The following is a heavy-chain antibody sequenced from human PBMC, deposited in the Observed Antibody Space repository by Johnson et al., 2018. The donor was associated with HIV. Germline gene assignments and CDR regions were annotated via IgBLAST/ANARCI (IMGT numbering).Heavy chain of an antibody. CDR1: GFTFSSYA. CDR3: ARDRSLWFRELWPRDAFDM. Sequence: VQLVESGGGLVQTGGSLRLSCAASGFTFSSYAMSWVRQAPGKGLEWVSAISGSGGSTYYADSVKGRFTISRDNSKNTLYLQMNSLRVADTAVYYCARDRSLWFRELWPRDAFDMWGQGTKITVSS. J-gene: IGHJ3*02. CDR2: ISGSGGST. D-gene: IGHD3-10*01. V-gene: IGHV3-23*04.